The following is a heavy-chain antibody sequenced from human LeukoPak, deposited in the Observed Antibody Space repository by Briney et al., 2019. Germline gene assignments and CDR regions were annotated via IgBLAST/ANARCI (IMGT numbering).Heavy chain of an antibody. Sequence: GGSLRLSCAASGFTFSSYAMTWVRQAPGKGLEWVSGISASGDTYYADSVKGRFTLSRDNSKNTLHLQMNSLRAEDTAIYYCAKGGASSGGYDCWGQGTLVTVSS. J-gene: IGHJ4*02. D-gene: IGHD2-15*01. V-gene: IGHV3-23*01. CDR1: GFTFSSYA. CDR3: AKGGASSGGYDC. CDR2: ISASGDT.